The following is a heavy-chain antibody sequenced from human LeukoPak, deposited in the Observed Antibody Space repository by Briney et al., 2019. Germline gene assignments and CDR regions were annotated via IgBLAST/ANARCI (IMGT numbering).Heavy chain of an antibody. CDR1: GGSISSYY. CDR3: ASLLYYDFWSGPLGAFDI. Sequence: SETLSLTCTVSGGSISSYYWSWIRQPAGKGLEWIGRIYTSGSTNYNPSLKSRVTISVDTSKNQFSLKLSSVTAADTAVYYCASLLYYDFWSGPLGAFDIWGQGTMVTVSS. V-gene: IGHV4-4*07. CDR2: IYTSGST. J-gene: IGHJ3*02. D-gene: IGHD3-3*01.